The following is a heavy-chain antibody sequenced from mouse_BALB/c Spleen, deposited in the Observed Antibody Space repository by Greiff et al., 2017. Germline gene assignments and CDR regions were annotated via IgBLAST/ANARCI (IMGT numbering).Heavy chain of an antibody. CDR1: GFTFSSYG. CDR3: ARREGYGNYHYAMDY. Sequence: EVMLVESGGDLVKPGGSLKLSCAASGFTFSSYGMSWVRQTPDKRLEWVATISSGGSYTYYPDSVKGRITISRDNAKNTLYLQMSSLKSEDTAMYYCARREGYGNYHYAMDYWGQGTSVTVSS. V-gene: IGHV5-6*02. J-gene: IGHJ4*01. CDR2: ISSGGSYT. D-gene: IGHD2-1*01.